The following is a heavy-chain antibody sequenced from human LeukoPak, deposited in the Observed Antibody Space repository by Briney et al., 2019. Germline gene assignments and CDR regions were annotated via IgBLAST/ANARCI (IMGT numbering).Heavy chain of an antibody. J-gene: IGHJ5*02. V-gene: IGHV3-30*04. CDR2: ISSHGSET. CDR1: NFAFEYYA. D-gene: IGHD4-17*01. Sequence: QSGGSLRLSCAASNFAFEYYAMHWVRQSPGRGLAWVAVISSHGSETFYADSVKGRFTISRDNSKNTLYLQMNSLRAEDTAVYYCAKPLTTVSTPFDPWGQGTLVTVSS. CDR3: AKPLTTVSTPFDP.